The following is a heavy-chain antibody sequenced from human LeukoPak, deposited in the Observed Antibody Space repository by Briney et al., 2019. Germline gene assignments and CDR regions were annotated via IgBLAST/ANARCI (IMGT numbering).Heavy chain of an antibody. Sequence: ASVNVSCKASGYTFTIYDINWVRQATGQGLEWMGWMNPNSGNTGYAQKFQGRVTMTRNTSISTAYMELSSLRSEDTAVYYCARAKDLENYYYYYGMDVWGQGTTVTVSS. V-gene: IGHV1-8*01. CDR3: ARAKDLENYYYYYGMDV. CDR1: GYTFTIYD. J-gene: IGHJ6*02. CDR2: MNPNSGNT.